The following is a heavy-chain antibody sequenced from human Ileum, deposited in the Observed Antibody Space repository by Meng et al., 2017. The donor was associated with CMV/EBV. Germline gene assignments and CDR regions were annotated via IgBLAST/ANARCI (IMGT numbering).Heavy chain of an antibody. D-gene: IGHD1-26*01. J-gene: IGHJ1*01. CDR1: FTFNSYA. CDR3: ARAFLIVDQRGEYFQH. CDR2: ISYDGTKR. Sequence: FTFNSYAMHWVRQAPGEGLEWVALISYDGTKRYYAGSVKGRFTISRDDSKKTLYLQMNDLRGEDTAAYYCARAFLIVDQRGEYFQHWGQGTLVTVSS. V-gene: IGHV3-30-3*01.